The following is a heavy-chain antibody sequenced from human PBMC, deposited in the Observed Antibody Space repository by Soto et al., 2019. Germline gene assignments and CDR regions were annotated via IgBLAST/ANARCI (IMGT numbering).Heavy chain of an antibody. CDR1: GFTFSGRS. CDR2: IDNAGTDS. CDR3: ARGWFGPDV. J-gene: IGHJ6*04. V-gene: IGHV3-74*01. Sequence: EVQLVESGGGLVQPGGSLRLSCAASGFTFSGRSMHWVRQAPGKGLAWVSGIDNAGTDSTYADSVKGRFTSSRDNAKNTLYLQMNGARVEDTAVYYCARGWFGPDVWGKGTTVTVSS. D-gene: IGHD3-10*01.